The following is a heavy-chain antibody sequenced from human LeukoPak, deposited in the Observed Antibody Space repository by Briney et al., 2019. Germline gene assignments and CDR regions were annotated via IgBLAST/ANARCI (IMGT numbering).Heavy chain of an antibody. CDR1: GFTFSSYA. CDR2: ISYDGSNK. D-gene: IGHD3-3*01. V-gene: IGHV3-30*04. J-gene: IGHJ4*02. Sequence: GGSLRLSCAASGFTFSSYAVHWVRQAPGKGLEWVAIISYDGSNKHYADSVKGRFTISRDNSKNTLYLQMNSLRAEDTAVYYCARDRYYDFWSGYYTDVLGYWGQGTLVSVSS. CDR3: ARDRYYDFWSGYYTDVLGY.